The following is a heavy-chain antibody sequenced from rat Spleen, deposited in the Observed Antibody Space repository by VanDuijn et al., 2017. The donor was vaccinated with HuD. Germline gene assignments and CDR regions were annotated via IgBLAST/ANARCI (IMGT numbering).Heavy chain of an antibody. D-gene: IGHD1-10*01. CDR1: GFTFGNHD. J-gene: IGHJ3*01. CDR3: TTENYWFAY. Sequence: EVQLVESGGGLVQPGRSMKLSCAASGFTFGNHDMAWVRQAPSKGLEWVASISPSGDSTYYRDSVKGRLPVSRDDAQRILFLQMDSLRSEDTATYYCTTENYWFAYWGQGTLVTVSS. CDR2: ISPSGDST. V-gene: IGHV5-27*01.